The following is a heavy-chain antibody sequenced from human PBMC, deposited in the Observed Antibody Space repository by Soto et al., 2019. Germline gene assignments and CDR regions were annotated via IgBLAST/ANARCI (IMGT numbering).Heavy chain of an antibody. CDR1: GYIFSNYG. CDR3: TRGSPVAAPVNWFDP. J-gene: IGHJ5*02. V-gene: IGHV1-18*01. Sequence: GPGLKKPGASVRVSCKASGYIFSNYGVNWVRQAPGQGLEWMGWVNGYNGNTEYAQKFQDRVTITTDTSTTTAYLEVRGLRSDDTATYYCTRGSPVAAPVNWFDPWGQGTLVTVSS. D-gene: IGHD6-19*01. CDR2: VNGYNGNT.